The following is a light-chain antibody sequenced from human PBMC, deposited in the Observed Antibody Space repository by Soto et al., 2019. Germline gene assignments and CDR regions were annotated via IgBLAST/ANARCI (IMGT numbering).Light chain of an antibody. CDR1: SSNIGGNT. Sequence: QSVLTQPPSASGTPGQRVTISCSGSSSNIGGNTVNWYQQLPGTAPKLLIYSNNQRPSGVPDRLSGSKSGTSASLAISGLQSEDEADYCCAAWDDSLNGWVFGGGTQLTVL. CDR3: AAWDDSLNGWV. CDR2: SNN. V-gene: IGLV1-44*01. J-gene: IGLJ3*02.